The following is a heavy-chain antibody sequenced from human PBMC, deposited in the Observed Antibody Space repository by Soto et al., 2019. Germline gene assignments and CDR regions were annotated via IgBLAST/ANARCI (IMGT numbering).Heavy chain of an antibody. V-gene: IGHV1-3*01. CDR1: GYTFTTYA. J-gene: IGHJ5*02. Sequence: ASVKVSCKASGYTFTTYAIHWVRQAPGQSLEWMGWIDAGTGNTRYSQKFQDRVTITTGTSATTAYMELSSLRSEDTAVYYCARDRWVTTDSFDPWGQGTLVTVSS. CDR3: ARDRWVTTDSFDP. D-gene: IGHD4-17*01. CDR2: IDAGTGNT.